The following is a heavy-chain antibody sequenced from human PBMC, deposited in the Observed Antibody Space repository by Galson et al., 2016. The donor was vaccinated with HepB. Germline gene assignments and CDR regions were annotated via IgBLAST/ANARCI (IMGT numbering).Heavy chain of an antibody. D-gene: IGHD6-19*01. Sequence: SLRLSCAASGFPFSNYVMTWVRQTPGKGLEWVSNIRSGGDTYYAYSLKGRFTVSRDDPRNMLYLQMNSLRVDDTAVYSCAKGGGDTTGWYPLDSWGRGILVTVSS. CDR2: IRSGGDT. CDR3: AKGGGDTTGWYPLDS. J-gene: IGHJ4*02. CDR1: GFPFSNYV. V-gene: IGHV3-23*01.